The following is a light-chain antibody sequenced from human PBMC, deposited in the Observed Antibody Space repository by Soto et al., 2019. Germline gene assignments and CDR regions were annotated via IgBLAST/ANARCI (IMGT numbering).Light chain of an antibody. CDR2: NNN. V-gene: IGLV1-47*02. CDR3: STCDERLMSGVV. Sequence: QSVLTQPPSASGAPGQRVTVSCSGGSSNIGSNFVYWYQQLPGTAPKLLIYNNNQRPSGVPDRFSGSKSGTSASLAISGLRSEDEAYYYCSTCDERLMSGVVFGGGPKVTVL. J-gene: IGLJ3*02. CDR1: SSNIGSNF.